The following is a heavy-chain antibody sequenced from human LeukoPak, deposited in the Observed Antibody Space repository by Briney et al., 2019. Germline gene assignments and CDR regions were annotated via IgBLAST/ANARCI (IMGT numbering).Heavy chain of an antibody. CDR3: AKVRSGWSPFDY. CDR1: GFNFRDHW. J-gene: IGHJ4*02. V-gene: IGHV3-23*01. Sequence: GGSLRLSCAASGFNFRDHWMDWVRQGPGKGLEWVSGISGGSDTTYYADSVRDRFTISRDNSKNTLYLQMSSLRAEDTARYFCAKVRSGWSPFDYWGQGTLVTVSS. CDR2: ISGGSDTT. D-gene: IGHD6-19*01.